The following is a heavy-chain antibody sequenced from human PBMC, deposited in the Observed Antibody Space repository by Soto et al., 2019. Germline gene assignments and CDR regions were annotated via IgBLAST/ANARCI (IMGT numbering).Heavy chain of an antibody. CDR1: GFTFNSYV. CDR3: ARGRYLDSSDSWVGNLPFDH. D-gene: IGHD3-22*01. Sequence: GGSLRLSCAASGFTFNSYVMTWVRQAPGEGLEWVSSISRSGRGSAYYADSVKGRFTISRDNSENTLFLQMNNLRDEDTALYYCARGRYLDSSDSWVGNLPFDHWGPGTIVTVSS. V-gene: IGHV3-23*01. J-gene: IGHJ4*02. CDR2: ISRSGRGSA.